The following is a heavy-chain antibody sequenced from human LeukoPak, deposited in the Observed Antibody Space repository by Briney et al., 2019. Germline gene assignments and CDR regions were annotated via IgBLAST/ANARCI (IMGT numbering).Heavy chain of an antibody. V-gene: IGHV4-39*07. D-gene: IGHD4-17*01. Sequence: NPSETLSLTCTVSGGSISSSSYYWGWIRQPPGKGLEWIGEINHSGSTNYNPSLKSRVTISVDTSKNQFSLKLSSVTAADTAVYYCARFGGYGDYDWSTWFDPWGQGTLVTVSS. CDR3: ARFGGYGDYDWSTWFDP. CDR2: INHSGST. CDR1: GGSISSSSYY. J-gene: IGHJ5*02.